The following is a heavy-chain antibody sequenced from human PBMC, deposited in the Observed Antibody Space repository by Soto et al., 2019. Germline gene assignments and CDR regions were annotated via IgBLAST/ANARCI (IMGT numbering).Heavy chain of an antibody. CDR3: AREQMYGDRYNYYGVSD. V-gene: IGHV3-48*01. J-gene: IGHJ6*04. CDR2: ISSTRFSI. CDR1: GFSFSSHS. Sequence: EVQLVESGGGQIQPGGSLRLSCAATGFSFSSHSMNWVRQAPGKGLKWVSYISSTRFSIYYADSVKGRFNISRDNAKNELSLQMNSLRAGDTAVYYCAREQMYGDRYNYYGVSDWGKGTAVTVSS. D-gene: IGHD2-21*02.